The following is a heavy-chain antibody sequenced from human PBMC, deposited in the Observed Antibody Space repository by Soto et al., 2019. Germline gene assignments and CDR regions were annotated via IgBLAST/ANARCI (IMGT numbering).Heavy chain of an antibody. Sequence: LRLSCAASGFTFGSYWMSWVRQAPGKGLEWLVTIKFDASEQKYVDSVKGRFTMSRDNAKNSLYLQMDSLRAEDTAVYYCARDSGYVSGTPVNHCGDCWGHGTLVTVSS. CDR3: ARDSGYVSGTPVNHCGDC. D-gene: IGHD3-10*01. J-gene: IGHJ4*01. CDR1: GFTFGSYW. V-gene: IGHV3-7*01. CDR2: IKFDASEQ.